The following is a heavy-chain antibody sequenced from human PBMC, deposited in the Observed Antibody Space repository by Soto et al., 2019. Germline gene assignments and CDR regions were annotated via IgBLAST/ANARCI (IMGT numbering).Heavy chain of an antibody. CDR1: GYTFTGYY. Sequence: GASVKVSCKASGYTFTGYYMHWVRHAPGQGLEWMGWINPNSGGTNYAQKFQGWVTMTRDTSISTAYMELSRLRSDDTAAYYCARSRPLLDSGSYYVGYDYWGQGTLVTVSS. CDR2: INPNSGGT. CDR3: ARSRPLLDSGSYYVGYDY. J-gene: IGHJ4*02. D-gene: IGHD1-26*01. V-gene: IGHV1-2*04.